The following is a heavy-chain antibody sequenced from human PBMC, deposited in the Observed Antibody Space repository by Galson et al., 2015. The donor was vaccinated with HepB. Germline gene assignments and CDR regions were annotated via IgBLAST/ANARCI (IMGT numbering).Heavy chain of an antibody. J-gene: IGHJ6*03. CDR1: GYTFTTYY. V-gene: IGHV1-46*03. CDR2: INPGSSST. CDR3: ARDRLPYSNYSYYSYYYMDV. D-gene: IGHD4-11*01. Sequence: SVKVSCKASGYTFTTYYMHWVRQAPGQGLEWMGIINPGSSSTTYAQKFQGRVTMTRDTSTSTVYMELSSLRSEDAAVYYCARDRLPYSNYSYYSYYYMDVWGKGSTVTVSS.